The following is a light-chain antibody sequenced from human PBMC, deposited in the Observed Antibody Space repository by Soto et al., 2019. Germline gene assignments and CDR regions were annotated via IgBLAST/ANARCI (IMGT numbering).Light chain of an antibody. J-gene: IGKJ4*01. V-gene: IGKV3-11*01. CDR1: QSVSSY. Sequence: EIVLKQSPATLSLSPGNRATLSCRASQSVSSYLAWYQQKPGQPPRLLIYDASKRATGITARFSGSGSGTDFTLTISSLEPEDFAVYFCQQRRDWLSVGGGTKVEIK. CDR2: DAS. CDR3: QQRRDWLS.